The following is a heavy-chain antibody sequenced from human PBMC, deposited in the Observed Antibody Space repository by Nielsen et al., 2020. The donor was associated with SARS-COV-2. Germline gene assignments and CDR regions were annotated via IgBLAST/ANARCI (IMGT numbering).Heavy chain of an antibody. CDR2: IWYDGNNK. J-gene: IGHJ6*02. Sequence: GGSLRLSCAASGFTFSSYGMHWVRQAPGKGLEWVAVIWYDGNNKYYADSVKGRFTISRDNSKNTLYLQMNSLRAEDTAVYYCARAYRPITIFGVVPPSGMDVWGQGTTVTVSS. CDR1: GFTFSSYG. CDR3: ARAYRPITIFGVVPPSGMDV. V-gene: IGHV3-33*01. D-gene: IGHD3-3*01.